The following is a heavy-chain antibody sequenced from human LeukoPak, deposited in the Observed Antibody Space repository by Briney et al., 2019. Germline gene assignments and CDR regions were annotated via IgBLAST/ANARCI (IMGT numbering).Heavy chain of an antibody. V-gene: IGHV3-23*01. Sequence: GGSLRLSCAASGFTVSSNYMSWVRQAPGKGLEWVSAISGSGGSTYYADSVKGRFTISRDNSKNTLYLQMNSLRAEDTAVYYCAKDTYCGGDCYVFDYWGQGTLVTVSS. D-gene: IGHD2-21*02. CDR1: GFTVSSNY. CDR3: AKDTYCGGDCYVFDY. CDR2: ISGSGGST. J-gene: IGHJ4*02.